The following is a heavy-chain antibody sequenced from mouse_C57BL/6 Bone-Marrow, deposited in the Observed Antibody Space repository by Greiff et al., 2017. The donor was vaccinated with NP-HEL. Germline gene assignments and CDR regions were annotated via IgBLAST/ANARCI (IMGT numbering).Heavy chain of an antibody. V-gene: IGHV1-81*01. CDR2: IYPRSGNT. J-gene: IGHJ1*03. CDR1: GYTFTSYG. CDR3: ASRGYDWYFDV. D-gene: IGHD2-2*01. Sequence: QVQLKESGAELARPGASVKLSCKASGYTFTSYGISWVKQRTGQGLEWIGEIYPRSGNTYYNEKFKGKATLTADKSSSTAYMELRSLTSEDSAVYFCASRGYDWYFDVWGTGTTVTVSS.